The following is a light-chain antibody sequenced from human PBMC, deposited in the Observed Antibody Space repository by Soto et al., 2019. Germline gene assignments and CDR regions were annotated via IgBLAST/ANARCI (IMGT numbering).Light chain of an antibody. Sequence: QSALTQPASVSGSPGQSITISCTGTSSDVGAYNFVSWYQQHPGRAHKLMIYEVINRPSGVSVRFSGSKSGNTASLTISGLQAEDEADYYCNSFTTSDTWVFGGGTKLTVL. J-gene: IGLJ2*01. CDR3: NSFTTSDTWV. CDR1: SSDVGAYNF. CDR2: EVI. V-gene: IGLV2-14*01.